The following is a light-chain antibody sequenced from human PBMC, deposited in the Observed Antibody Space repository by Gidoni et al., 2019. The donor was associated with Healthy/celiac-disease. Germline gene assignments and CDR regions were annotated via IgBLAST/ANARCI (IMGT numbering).Light chain of an antibody. CDR2: DAS. CDR3: QQYNSYSLYT. V-gene: IGKV1-5*01. J-gene: IGKJ2*01. Sequence: DIQMTQSPSTLSASVGDRVTITCRASQSISSWLAWYQQKPGKAPKLLIYDASSLESGVPSMFSGSGSGTEFTLTISSLQPDAFATYYCQQYNSYSLYTFGQGTKLEIK. CDR1: QSISSW.